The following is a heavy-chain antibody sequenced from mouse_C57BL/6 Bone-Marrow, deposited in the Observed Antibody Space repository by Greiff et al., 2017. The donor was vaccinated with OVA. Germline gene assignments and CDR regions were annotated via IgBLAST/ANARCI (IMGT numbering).Heavy chain of an antibody. D-gene: IGHD1-1*01. Sequence: VQLQQPGAELVKPGASVQLSCKASGYTFTSYWMQWVKQRPGQGLELIGEIDPSDSYTNYNQKFKGKATLTVDTSSRTAYMQLSSLTSEDSAVYYCARNYGSSRYFDYWGQGTTLTVSS. CDR1: GYTFTSYW. J-gene: IGHJ2*01. CDR3: ARNYGSSRYFDY. CDR2: IDPSDSYT. V-gene: IGHV1-50*01.